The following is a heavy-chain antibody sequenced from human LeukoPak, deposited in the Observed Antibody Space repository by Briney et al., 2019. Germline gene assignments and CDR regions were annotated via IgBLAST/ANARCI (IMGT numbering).Heavy chain of an antibody. Sequence: GGSLRLSCAASGFTFSSYWMNWVRQAPGKGLEWVAKIKQDGSEEYYVDSVKGRFTISRDNTKNSLYLQMNSLRAEDTAVYYCASKQWLVSDFDYWGQGTLVTVSS. CDR3: ASKQWLVSDFDY. D-gene: IGHD6-19*01. CDR1: GFTFSSYW. CDR2: IKQDGSEE. J-gene: IGHJ4*02. V-gene: IGHV3-7*01.